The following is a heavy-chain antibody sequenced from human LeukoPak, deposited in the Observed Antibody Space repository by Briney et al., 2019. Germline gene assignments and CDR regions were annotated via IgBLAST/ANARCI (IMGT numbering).Heavy chain of an antibody. CDR3: ARLEPYDLLDP. CDR1: GGSISLYY. D-gene: IGHD1-14*01. Sequence: SETLSLTCTVSGGSISLYYGSWLRQPPGGGVEWIGYIYNSGSTNYNPSLMSPVTISVNTSKNPFYLKLSSVTAADTAVYYCARLEPYDLLDPWGQGTLVTVSS. CDR2: IYNSGST. V-gene: IGHV4-4*09. J-gene: IGHJ5*02.